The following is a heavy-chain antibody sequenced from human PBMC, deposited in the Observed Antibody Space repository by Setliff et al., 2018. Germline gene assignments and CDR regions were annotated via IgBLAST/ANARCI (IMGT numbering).Heavy chain of an antibody. J-gene: IGHJ4*02. Sequence: ASVKVSCKVSGYTLTELSMHWVRQAPGKGLEWMGGFDPEDGETIYAQKFQGRVTMTEDTSTDTAYMELSSLRSEDTAVYYCATEVRSSWEIWWFDYWGQGTLVTVSS. CDR2: FDPEDGET. CDR3: ATEVRSSWEIWWFDY. D-gene: IGHD6-13*01. V-gene: IGHV1-24*01. CDR1: GYTLTELS.